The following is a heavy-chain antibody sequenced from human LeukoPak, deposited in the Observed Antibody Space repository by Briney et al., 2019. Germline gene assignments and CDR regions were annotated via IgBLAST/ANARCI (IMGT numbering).Heavy chain of an antibody. D-gene: IGHD2-21*02. J-gene: IGHJ5*02. CDR1: GYTFTNYF. V-gene: IGHV1-46*01. Sequence: ASVKVSCKASGYTFTNYFMHWVRQAPGQGLEWMGIINPRGGSTDYEQKFQGRITMTTDMSTRKVYMELSSLESEDTAVDYCARRDCVGDCYSTWFDPWGQGTLVAVSS. CDR2: INPRGGST. CDR3: ARRDCVGDCYSTWFDP.